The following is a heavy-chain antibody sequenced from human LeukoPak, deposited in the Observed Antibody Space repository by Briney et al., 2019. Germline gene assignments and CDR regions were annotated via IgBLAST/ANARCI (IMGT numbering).Heavy chain of an antibody. CDR2: INQDGSAK. CDR1: GFTFSSYW. J-gene: IGHJ6*02. CDR3: ARCSLHRGYSYGFDYYYYDMDV. D-gene: IGHD5-18*01. Sequence: GGSLRLSCAASGFTFSSYWLSGVRQAPGEGLEWVASINQDGSAKSYVAPVKRRLTTSRDNSKNSLYRQMNSLRAEDAAVYYCARCSLHRGYSYGFDYYYYDMDVWGQGATVTVSS. V-gene: IGHV3-7*01.